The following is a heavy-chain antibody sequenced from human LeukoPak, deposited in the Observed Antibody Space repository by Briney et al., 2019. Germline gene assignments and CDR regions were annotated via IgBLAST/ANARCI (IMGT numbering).Heavy chain of an antibody. D-gene: IGHD1-26*01. CDR1: GFTFSSYS. V-gene: IGHV3-74*01. J-gene: IGHJ4*02. CDR2: INTDVSNT. CDR3: ARGPTPGDFDF. Sequence: PGGSQRLAWAASGFTFSSYSMHWVRQAPGKGLVWVSRINTDVSNTIYADSVEGRFSIARDNSKNTLSLQMNSLRSEDTAVSYCARGPTPGDFDFWGQGTLVTVSS.